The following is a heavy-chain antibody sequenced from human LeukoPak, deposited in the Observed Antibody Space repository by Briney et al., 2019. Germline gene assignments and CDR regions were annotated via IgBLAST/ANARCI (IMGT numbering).Heavy chain of an antibody. CDR1: GGSFSSYH. D-gene: IGHD2-15*01. J-gene: IGHJ4*02. Sequence: SETLSLICTVSGGSFSSYHWAWIRQPPGKGLDWIGYIYNNGVTNYNPSLRSRVTISIDTSNNQFSLNLSSVTAADTAVYYCARGSWGGSVAYWGQGTLVTVSS. CDR3: ARGSWGGSVAY. CDR2: IYNNGVT. V-gene: IGHV4-59*01.